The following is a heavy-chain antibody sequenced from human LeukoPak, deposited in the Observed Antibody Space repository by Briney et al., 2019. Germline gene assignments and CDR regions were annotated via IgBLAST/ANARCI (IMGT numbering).Heavy chain of an antibody. CDR2: IYYSGST. J-gene: IGHJ5*02. D-gene: IGHD3-3*01. CDR1: GGSISSSSYY. Sequence: PSETLSLTCTVSGGSISSSSYYWGWIRQPPGKGLEWIGSIYYSGSTYYNPSLKSRVTISVDTSKNQFSLKLSSVTAADTAVYYCARHKRGPYDFWSGYPPCNWFDPWGQGTLVTVSS. CDR3: ARHKRGPYDFWSGYPPCNWFDP. V-gene: IGHV4-39*01.